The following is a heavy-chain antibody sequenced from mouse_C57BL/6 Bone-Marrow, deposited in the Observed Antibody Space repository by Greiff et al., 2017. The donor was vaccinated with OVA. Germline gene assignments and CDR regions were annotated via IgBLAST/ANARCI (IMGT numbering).Heavy chain of an antibody. V-gene: IGHV1-64*01. Sequence: QVQLQQPGAELVKPGASVKLSCKASGYTFTSYWMHWVKQRPGQGLEWIGMIHPNSGSTNYNEKFKSKATLTVDKSSSTAYMQLSSLTSEDSAVYYCARSPYCYGSCGYWGQGTTLTVSS. CDR1: GYTFTSYW. CDR2: IHPNSGST. J-gene: IGHJ2*01. CDR3: ARSPYCYGSCGY. D-gene: IGHD1-1*01.